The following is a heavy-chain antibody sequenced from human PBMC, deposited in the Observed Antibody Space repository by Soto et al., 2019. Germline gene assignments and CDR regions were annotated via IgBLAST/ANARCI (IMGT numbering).Heavy chain of an antibody. CDR2: IYYSGST. J-gene: IGHJ3*02. V-gene: IGHV4-31*03. CDR1: GGSISSGGYY. Sequence: SETLSLTCTVSGGSISSGGYYWSWIRQHPGKGLEWIGYIYYSGSTYYNPSLKSRVTISVDTSKNQFSLKLSSVTAADTAVYYCARGGGYSCPWWGDAFDIWGQGTMVTVSS. D-gene: IGHD5-18*01. CDR3: ARGGGYSCPWWGDAFDI.